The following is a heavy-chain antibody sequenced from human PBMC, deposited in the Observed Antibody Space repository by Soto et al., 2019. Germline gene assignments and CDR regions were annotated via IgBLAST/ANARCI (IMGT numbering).Heavy chain of an antibody. Sequence: QVQLVQSGAEVKKPGSSVKVSCKASGGTFSSYAISWVRQAPGQGLEWMGGLIPIFGTANYAQKFQGRVTITADESTSSAYRELSNLRSEDTAVYYCATVDTAMVYYYYGMEVWGQGTTVTVSS. V-gene: IGHV1-69*12. CDR1: GGTFSSYA. D-gene: IGHD5-18*01. J-gene: IGHJ6*02. CDR2: LIPIFGTA. CDR3: ATVDTAMVYYYYGMEV.